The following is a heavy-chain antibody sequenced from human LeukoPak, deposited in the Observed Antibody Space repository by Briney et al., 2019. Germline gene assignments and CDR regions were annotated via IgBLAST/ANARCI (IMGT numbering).Heavy chain of an antibody. Sequence: PSETLSLTCTVSGGPISSYYWSWIRQPPGKGLEWIGYIYYSGSTNYNPSLKSRVTISVDTSKNQFSLKLNSVTAADTAVYYCARERIAVAGGYYFDYWGQGTLVTVSS. CDR1: GGPISSYY. D-gene: IGHD6-19*01. V-gene: IGHV4-59*01. CDR3: ARERIAVAGGYYFDY. CDR2: IYYSGST. J-gene: IGHJ4*02.